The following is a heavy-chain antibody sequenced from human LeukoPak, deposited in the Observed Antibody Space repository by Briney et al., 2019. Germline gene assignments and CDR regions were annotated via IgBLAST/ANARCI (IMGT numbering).Heavy chain of an antibody. CDR3: AREDDIYDYVWGSYRYIDY. CDR1: GYTFTGYY. CDR2: INPNSGGT. J-gene: IGHJ4*02. D-gene: IGHD3-16*02. Sequence: ASVKVSCKASGYTFTGYYMHWVRQAPGQGLEWMGWINPNSGGTNYAQKFQGRVTMTRDTSISTAYMELSRLRSDDTAVYYCAREDDIYDYVWGSYRYIDYWGQGTLVTVSS. V-gene: IGHV1-2*02.